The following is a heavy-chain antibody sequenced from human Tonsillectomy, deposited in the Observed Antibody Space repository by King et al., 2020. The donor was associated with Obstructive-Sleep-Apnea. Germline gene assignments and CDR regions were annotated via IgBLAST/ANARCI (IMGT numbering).Heavy chain of an antibody. Sequence: VQLVESGGGLEQPGRSLRLSCAASGFTFDDYVMHWVRQAPGKGLEWVSGISWYSGNVGYADSVRGRFTISRDNAKNSLYLQINSLRAEDTALYYCAKDYVGNFYSHFDYWGQGTLVTVSS. CDR2: ISWYSGNV. V-gene: IGHV3-9*01. CDR3: AKDYVGNFYSHFDY. D-gene: IGHD1-7*01. CDR1: GFTFDDYV. J-gene: IGHJ4*02.